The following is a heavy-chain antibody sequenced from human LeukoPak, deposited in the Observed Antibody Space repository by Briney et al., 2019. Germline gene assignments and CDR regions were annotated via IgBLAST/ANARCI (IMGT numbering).Heavy chain of an antibody. V-gene: IGHV3-7*03. J-gene: IGHJ6*04. CDR1: GFTFSSYW. CDR2: IKQDGSEK. D-gene: IGHD3-10*01. CDR3: ARHAPYGSGSYYRFLGYYYYGMDV. Sequence: GGSLRLSCAASGFTFSSYWMSWVRQAPGKGLEWVANIKQDGSEKYYVDSVKGRFTISRDNAKNSPYLQMNSLRAEDTAVYYCARHAPYGSGSYYRFLGYYYYGMDVWGKGTTVTVSS.